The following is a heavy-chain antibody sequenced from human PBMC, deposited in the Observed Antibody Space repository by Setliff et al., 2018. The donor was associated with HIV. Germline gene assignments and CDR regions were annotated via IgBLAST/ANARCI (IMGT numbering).Heavy chain of an antibody. CDR1: GLSVNNAW. CDR2: IKSKSEGATT. D-gene: IGHD3-3*01. V-gene: IGHV3-15*07. J-gene: IGHJ4*02. CDR3: TRDRRGSNSWSGYNGGFDY. Sequence: LRLSCAASGLSVNNAWMNWVRQAPGKGLEWVGRIKSKSEGATTDYAAPVKGRFTISRDDSKNTLCLQMNSLKTEDTAVYFCTRDRRGSNSWSGYNGGFDYWGQGTLVTVSS.